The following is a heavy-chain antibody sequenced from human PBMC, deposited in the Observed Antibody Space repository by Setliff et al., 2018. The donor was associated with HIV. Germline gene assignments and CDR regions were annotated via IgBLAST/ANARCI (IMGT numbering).Heavy chain of an antibody. CDR3: ARFVLAWFDFSTGAVEVTDPYAFDF. D-gene: IGHD2-21*02. V-gene: IGHV4-39*01. CDR2: VYYSGTT. Sequence: PSETLSLTCAVSGASITTNSYYWGWIRQTPEKGLEWIGDVYYSGTTYYNPSLKSRATISVDTSQNQFSLRLSSVTAADTAVYHCARFVLAWFDFSTGAVEVTDPYAFDFWGQGILVTVSS. J-gene: IGHJ4*02. CDR1: GASITTNSYY.